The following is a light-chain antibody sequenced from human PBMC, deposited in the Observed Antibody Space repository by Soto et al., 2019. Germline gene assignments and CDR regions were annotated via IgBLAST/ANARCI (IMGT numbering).Light chain of an antibody. Sequence: DIQMTQSPSSLSASVGDRVTITCRASQGLLTYLAWYQQKPGQVPELLIHAAATLQPGATSRFSGCGSGTELTLTIISLQHEDVAAYYCQQHDSAPWPFGQGTKVEIK. CDR3: QQHDSAPWP. CDR2: AAA. CDR1: QGLLTY. V-gene: IGKV1-27*01. J-gene: IGKJ1*01.